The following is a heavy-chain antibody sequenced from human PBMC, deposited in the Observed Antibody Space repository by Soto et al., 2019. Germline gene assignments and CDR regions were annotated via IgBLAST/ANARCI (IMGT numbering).Heavy chain of an antibody. CDR2: IYYSGST. V-gene: IGHV4-30-4*08. J-gene: IGHJ6*02. Sequence: SETLSLTCTVSGGTFSPNYWSWIRQHPGKGLEWIGYIYYSGSTYYNPSLKSRVTISVDTSKNQFSLKLSSVTAADTAVYYCARDSPQLVRFTVQKDYYYGMDVWGQGTTVTVSS. CDR3: ARDSPQLVRFTVQKDYYYGMDV. D-gene: IGHD6-13*01. CDR1: GGTFSPNY.